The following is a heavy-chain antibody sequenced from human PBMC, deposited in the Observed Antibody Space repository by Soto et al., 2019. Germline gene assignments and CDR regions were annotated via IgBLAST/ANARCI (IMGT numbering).Heavy chain of an antibody. CDR3: AKTWPSSYYYYYMDV. Sequence: GGSLRLSCAASGFTFSSYGMHWVRQAPGKGLEWVAVISYDGSNKYYADSVKGRFTISRDNSKNTLYLQMNSLRAEDTALYYCAKTWPSSYYYYYMDVWGKGTTVTVSS. CDR2: ISYDGSNK. D-gene: IGHD5-12*01. CDR1: GFTFSSYG. J-gene: IGHJ6*03. V-gene: IGHV3-30*18.